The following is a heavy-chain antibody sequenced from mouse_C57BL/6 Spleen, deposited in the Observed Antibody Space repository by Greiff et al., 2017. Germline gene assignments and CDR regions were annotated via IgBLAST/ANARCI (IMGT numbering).Heavy chain of an antibody. V-gene: IGHV1-52*01. CDR1: GYTFTSYW. Sequence: QVQLQQPGAELVRPGSSVKLSCKASGYTFTSYWMHWVKQRPIQGLEWIGNIDPSDSETHYNQKFKDKATLTVDKSSSTAYMQLSSVTSEDSAVYYCARDGSLAMDYWGQGTSVTVSS. CDR2: IDPSDSET. CDR3: ARDGSLAMDY. D-gene: IGHD2-3*01. J-gene: IGHJ4*01.